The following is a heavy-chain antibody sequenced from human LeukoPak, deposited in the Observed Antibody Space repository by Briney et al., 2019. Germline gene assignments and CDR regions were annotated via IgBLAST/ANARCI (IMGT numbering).Heavy chain of an antibody. CDR2: ILPIFGTA. V-gene: IGHV1-69*13. J-gene: IGHJ4*02. D-gene: IGHD1-26*01. Sequence: APVKVSCKASVGTFSSYAISWVRQAAGQRLEWMGGILPIFGTATYAQKFQGRVTITADESTSTAYMELSSLRSEDTAVYYCAREPSGSYNYWGQGTLVTVSS. CDR1: VGTFSSYA. CDR3: AREPSGSYNY.